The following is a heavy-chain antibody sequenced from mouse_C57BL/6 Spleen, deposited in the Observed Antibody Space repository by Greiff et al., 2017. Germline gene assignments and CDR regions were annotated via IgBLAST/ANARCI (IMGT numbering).Heavy chain of an antibody. CDR3: ASGGGYDEGYYYAMDY. D-gene: IGHD2-2*01. V-gene: IGHV1-76*01. CDR1: GYTFTDYY. J-gene: IGHJ4*01. CDR2: IYPGSGNT. Sequence: VQLQQSGAELVRPGASVKLSCKASGYTFTDYYINWVKQRPGQGLEWIARIYPGSGNTYYNEKFKGKATLTAEKSSSTAYMHLSSLTSEDSAVYFCASGGGYDEGYYYAMDYWGQGTSVTVSS.